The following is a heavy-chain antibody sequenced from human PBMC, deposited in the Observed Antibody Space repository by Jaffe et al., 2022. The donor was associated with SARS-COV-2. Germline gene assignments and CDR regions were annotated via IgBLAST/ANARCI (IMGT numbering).Heavy chain of an antibody. Sequence: EVQLVESGGALVQPGGSLRLSCAASGFTFSSYSINWVRQAPGKGLEWVSYITSSSSTRYYAASVKGRFTISRDNAENSVYLQMNSLRAEDTAVYYCAREGLTGYFGSDYWGQGTLVTVSS. J-gene: IGHJ4*02. CDR3: AREGLTGYFGSDY. V-gene: IGHV3-48*01. CDR2: ITSSSSTR. D-gene: IGHD3-9*01. CDR1: GFTFSSYS.